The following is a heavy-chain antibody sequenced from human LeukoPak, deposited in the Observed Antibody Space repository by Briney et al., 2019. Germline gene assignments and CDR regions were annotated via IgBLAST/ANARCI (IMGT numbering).Heavy chain of an antibody. Sequence: ASVKVSCKASGYTFTNYAMNWVRQAPGQGPEWMGWIATNTGNPTYAQGFTGRFVFSLDTFVSTAYLQISSLKAEDIAVYYCVRGGGSGYNYGYWGQGTLVTVSS. CDR2: IATNTGNP. CDR1: GYTFTNYA. D-gene: IGHD5-12*01. V-gene: IGHV7-4-1*02. CDR3: VRGGGSGYNYGY. J-gene: IGHJ4*02.